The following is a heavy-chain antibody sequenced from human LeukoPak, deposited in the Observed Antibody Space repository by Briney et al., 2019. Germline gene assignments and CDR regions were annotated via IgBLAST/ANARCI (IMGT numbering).Heavy chain of an antibody. CDR3: ARGRRRLAPAATHWFDP. D-gene: IGHD2-2*01. CDR2: INHSGST. V-gene: IGHV4-34*01. Sequence: PSETLSLTCAVYGGSFSGYYWSWIRQPPGKGLEWIGEINHSGSTNYNPSLKSRVTISVDTSKNQFSLKLSSVTAADTAVYYCARGRRRLAPAATHWFDPCGQGTLVTVSS. CDR1: GGSFSGYY. J-gene: IGHJ5*02.